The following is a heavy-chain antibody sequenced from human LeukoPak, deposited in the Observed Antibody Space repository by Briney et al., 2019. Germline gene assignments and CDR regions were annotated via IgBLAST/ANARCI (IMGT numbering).Heavy chain of an antibody. J-gene: IGHJ4*02. Sequence: SETLSLTCAVYGGSFSGYYWSWIRQPPGKGLEWIGEINHSGSTNYNPSLKSRVTISVDTSKNQFSLKLSSVTAADTAVYYCARSGAAAGPSPHYYFDYWGQGTLVTVSS. CDR2: INHSGST. V-gene: IGHV4-34*01. CDR1: GGSFSGYY. D-gene: IGHD6-13*01. CDR3: ARSGAAAGPSPHYYFDY.